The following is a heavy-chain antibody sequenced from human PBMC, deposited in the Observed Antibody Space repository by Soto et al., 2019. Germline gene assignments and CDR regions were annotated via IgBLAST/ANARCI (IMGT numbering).Heavy chain of an antibody. CDR3: TRASPYSTSSPKYYYYALDV. Sequence: GGSLRLSCAASGFTFSSYAMHWVRQAPGKGLEWVAFISYDGSNKYYADSVKGRFTISRDNSKNTLYLQMSSLRAEDTAVYYCTRASPYSTSSPKYYYYALDVWGQGTTVTVSS. V-gene: IGHV3-30-3*01. D-gene: IGHD6-6*01. CDR1: GFTFSSYA. CDR2: ISYDGSNK. J-gene: IGHJ6*02.